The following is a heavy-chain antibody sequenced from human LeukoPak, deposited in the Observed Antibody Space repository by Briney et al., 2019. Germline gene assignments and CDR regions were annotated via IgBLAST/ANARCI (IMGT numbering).Heavy chain of an antibody. CDR2: ISGSGGST. D-gene: IGHD6-13*01. Sequence: ETLSLTCTVSGYSISSGYYWGWIRQPPGKGLEWVSAISGSGGSTYYADSVKGRFTISRDNSKNTLYLQMNSLRAEDTAVYYCAKTLAASRTLYYYYYMDVWGKGTTVTVSS. J-gene: IGHJ6*03. CDR1: GYSISSGYY. V-gene: IGHV3-23*01. CDR3: AKTLAASRTLYYYYYMDV.